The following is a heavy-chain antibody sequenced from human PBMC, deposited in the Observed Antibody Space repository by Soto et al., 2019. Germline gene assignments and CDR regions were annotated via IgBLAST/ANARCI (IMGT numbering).Heavy chain of an antibody. J-gene: IGHJ4*02. CDR3: ARQRTTLLTQPYFGH. CDR2: IYYSGRT. CDR1: GESISSSSYY. Sequence: PSETLSLTCIVSGESISSSSYYWGWIRQPPGKGLEWIGSIYYSGRTYYNPSLKSRVTISIDTSKNQFSLKLSSVAATDTAVYYSARQRTTLLTQPYFGHWGQGALVTVSS. V-gene: IGHV4-39*01. D-gene: IGHD1-1*01.